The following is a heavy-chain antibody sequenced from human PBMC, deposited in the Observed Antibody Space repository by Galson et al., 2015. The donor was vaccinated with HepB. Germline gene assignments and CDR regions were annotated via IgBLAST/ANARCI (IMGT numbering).Heavy chain of an antibody. J-gene: IGHJ6*02. Sequence: SLRLSCAASGFTFSGYAMNWVRQAPGKGLEWVSLISGNGGSTYYADSVRGRFTITRDNSRNTLFLQMNSLRVEDTAIYYCAKPQGPGSPPYYYYPMAVWGQGTTVTVSS. CDR3: AKPQGPGSPPYYYYPMAV. V-gene: IGHV3-23*01. CDR1: GFTFSGYA. D-gene: IGHD3-10*01. CDR2: ISGNGGST.